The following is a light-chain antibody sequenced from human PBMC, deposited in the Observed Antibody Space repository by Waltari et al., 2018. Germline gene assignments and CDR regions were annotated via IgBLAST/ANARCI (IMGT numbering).Light chain of an antibody. CDR3: QQSYGTPPT. J-gene: IGKJ1*01. CDR1: QSINMY. CDR2: AAS. Sequence: DIQITQSPSSLSASVGDRVTITCRASQSINMYLHWYQQKPGNATELMIYAASSLQSGVTSRFSVSGSGKDFTLTISSLQPEDFATYYCQQSYGTPPTFGQGTKVEIK. V-gene: IGKV1-39*01.